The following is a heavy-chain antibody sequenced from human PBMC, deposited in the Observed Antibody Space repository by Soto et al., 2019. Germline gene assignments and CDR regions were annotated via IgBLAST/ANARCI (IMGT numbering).Heavy chain of an antibody. CDR3: AKGSSNGGWDLDNWFDP. CDR2: ISGSGGST. J-gene: IGHJ5*02. Sequence: GGSLRLSCAASGFTFSSYAMSWVRQAPGKGLEWVSAISGSGGSTYYADSVKGRFTISRDNSKNTLYLQMNSLRAEDTAVYYCAKGSSNGGWDLDNWFDPWGQGTLVTVSS. CDR1: GFTFSSYA. V-gene: IGHV3-23*01. D-gene: IGHD6-19*01.